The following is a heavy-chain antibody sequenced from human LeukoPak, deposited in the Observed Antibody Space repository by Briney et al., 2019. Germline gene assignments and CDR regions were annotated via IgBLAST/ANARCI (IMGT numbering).Heavy chain of an antibody. CDR3: ARDDTSSWYFDY. V-gene: IGHV3-66*01. CDR1: GFIVSSYY. Sequence: PGGSLRLSCAASGFIVSSYYMSWVRQAPGKGLEWVSVIQSDGATYYADSVKGRFTISRDKSKNTLYLQMNSLRAEDTAVYYCARDDTSSWYFDYWGQGTLVTVSS. D-gene: IGHD2-15*01. J-gene: IGHJ4*02. CDR2: IQSDGAT.